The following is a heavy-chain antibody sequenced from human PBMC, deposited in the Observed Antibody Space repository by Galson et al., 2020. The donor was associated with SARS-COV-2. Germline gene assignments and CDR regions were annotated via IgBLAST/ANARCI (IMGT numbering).Heavy chain of an antibody. CDR2: ITTSGST. CDR1: GGSFTGNY. V-gene: IGHV4-4*07. CDR3: ARMCYNGWYYFDY. Sequence: SETLSLTCTVSGGSFTGNYWSWIRQPAGKGLEWIGRITTSGSTNYNPSLKSRVTFSIDTPKKQFSLKLTSVTAADTAVYYCARMCYNGWYYFDYWGQGTLVTVSS. D-gene: IGHD6-19*01. J-gene: IGHJ4*02.